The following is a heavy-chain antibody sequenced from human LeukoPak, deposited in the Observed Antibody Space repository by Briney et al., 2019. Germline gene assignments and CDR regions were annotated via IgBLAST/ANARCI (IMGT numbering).Heavy chain of an antibody. D-gene: IGHD2-8*01. V-gene: IGHV3-30-3*01. CDR1: GFTFSSYA. CDR3: AREIEGNGYYFDY. CDR2: ISYDGSNK. J-gene: IGHJ4*02. Sequence: SGGSLRLSCAASGFTFSSYAMHWVRQASGKGLEWVAVISYDGSNKYYADSVKGRFTISRDNSKNTLYLQMNSLRAEDTAVYYCAREIEGNGYYFDYWGQGTLVTVSS.